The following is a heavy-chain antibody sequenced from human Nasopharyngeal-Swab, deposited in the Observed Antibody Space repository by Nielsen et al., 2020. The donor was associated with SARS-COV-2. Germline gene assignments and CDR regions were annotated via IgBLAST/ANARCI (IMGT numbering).Heavy chain of an antibody. CDR3: ARDGVLTIFGVWRAPGSEYYFDY. CDR1: GYTFTSYA. J-gene: IGHJ4*02. Sequence: ASVKVSCKASGYTFTSYAMHWVRQAPGQRLEWMGWINAGNGNTKYSQKFQGRVTMTRDTSTSTVYMELSSLRSEDTAVYYCARDGVLTIFGVWRAPGSEYYFDYWGQGTLVTVSS. CDR2: INAGNGNT. D-gene: IGHD3-3*01. V-gene: IGHV1-3*01.